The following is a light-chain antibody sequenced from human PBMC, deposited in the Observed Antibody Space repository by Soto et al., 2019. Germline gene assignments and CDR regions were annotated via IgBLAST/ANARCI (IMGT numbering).Light chain of an antibody. V-gene: IGKV3-20*01. CDR3: QQYGSSPIT. CDR2: GAS. Sequence: EFVLTQSPGTLSLSPGERATLSCRASQTVRNNYLAWYQQKPSQAPRLLIYGASSRATGIPDRFSGSGSGTDFTLTISRLEPEDFAVYYCQQYGSSPITFGQGTRREIK. J-gene: IGKJ5*01. CDR1: QTVRNNY.